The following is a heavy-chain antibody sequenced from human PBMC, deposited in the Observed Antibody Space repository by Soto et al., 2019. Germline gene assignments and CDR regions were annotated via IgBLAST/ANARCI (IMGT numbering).Heavy chain of an antibody. CDR3: AKEQTWSLTHAFDS. CDR1: GFTFSTYA. CDR2: ISGSGGSP. J-gene: IGHJ3*02. V-gene: IGHV3-23*01. D-gene: IGHD7-27*01. Sequence: EVQLLESGGGLVQPGGSLRLSCAASGFTFSTYAMNWVRQAPGRGLEWVSTISGSGGSPYYADSVKGRFTISRDNSRNTLYLQMNSQRAEATAVYYCAKEQTWSLTHAFDSWGQGTMVTVSS.